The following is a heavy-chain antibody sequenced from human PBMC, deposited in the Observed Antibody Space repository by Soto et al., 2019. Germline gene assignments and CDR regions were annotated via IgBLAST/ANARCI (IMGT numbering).Heavy chain of an antibody. CDR3: ARAPRGGVIIVITSAQIDY. D-gene: IGHD3-3*01. CDR1: GYAFTDHY. CDR2: ISPDGGST. J-gene: IGHJ4*02. V-gene: IGHV1-46*01. Sequence: ASVKVSCKASGYAFTDHYIHWVRQAPGQGLEWMGIISPDGGSTRYSQKFQARIIMTRDTSTSTVYMELSSLRSEDTALYYCARAPRGGVIIVITSAQIDYWGQGTLVTVSS.